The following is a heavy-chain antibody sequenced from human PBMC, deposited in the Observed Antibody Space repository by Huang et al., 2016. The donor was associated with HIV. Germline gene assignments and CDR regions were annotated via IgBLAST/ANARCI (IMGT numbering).Heavy chain of an antibody. CDR1: GYSFSSFG. V-gene: IGHV1-18*01. CDR3: TKKNVDDFWSESYTGGAFHV. D-gene: IGHD3-3*01. CDR2: ISSYNGKT. J-gene: IGHJ3*01. Sequence: QEHLEQSGAEVQKPGASVKVSCKASGYSFSSFGISWVRPAPGQGLEWMGWISSYNGKTNYAQKLQGKITMTTDTSTSTAYMELRGLRSDDTAVYYCTKKNVDDFWSESYTGGAFHVWGQGTMVTVSS.